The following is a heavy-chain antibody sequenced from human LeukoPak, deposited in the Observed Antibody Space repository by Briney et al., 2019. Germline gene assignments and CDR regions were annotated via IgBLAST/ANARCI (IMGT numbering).Heavy chain of an antibody. D-gene: IGHD3-9*01. CDR3: ARVDWLSDYDAFDI. J-gene: IGHJ3*02. CDR1: GFTFSSYA. Sequence: GGSLRLSCAASGFTFSSYAMHWVRQAPGKGLEYVSAISSNGGSTYYANSVKGRFTTSRDNSKNTLYLQMGSLRAEDMAVYYCARVDWLSDYDAFDIWGQGTMVTVSS. CDR2: ISSNGGST. V-gene: IGHV3-64*01.